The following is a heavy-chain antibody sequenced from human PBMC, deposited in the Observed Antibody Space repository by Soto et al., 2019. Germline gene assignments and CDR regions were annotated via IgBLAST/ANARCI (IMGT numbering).Heavy chain of an antibody. Sequence: SVKVSCKASGGSFSTYAFSWVRQAPGHGLEWMGGIIPIFDSPYYAQNFQGRVTIAADRSTSTVYMELSSLTPEDTAVYYCARGAECRGYCLKKFTCLDPWGQGTLVTVSS. CDR1: GGSFSTYA. J-gene: IGHJ5*02. D-gene: IGHD2-15*01. CDR3: ARGAECRGYCLKKFTCLDP. CDR2: IIPIFDSP. V-gene: IGHV1-69*06.